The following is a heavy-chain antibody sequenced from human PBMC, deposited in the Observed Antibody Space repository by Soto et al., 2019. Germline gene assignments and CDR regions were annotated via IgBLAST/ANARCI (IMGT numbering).Heavy chain of an antibody. CDR3: ARDAKQPRDGGYYYYAMDV. J-gene: IGHJ6*02. Sequence: SVKGSCKASGGTYSSYAISWVRQAPGQGLEWMGGIIPIFGTANYAQKFQGRVTITADESTSTAYMELSSLRSEDTAVYYCARDAKQPRDGGYYYYAMDVWGQGTTVTVSS. D-gene: IGHD3-16*01. V-gene: IGHV1-69*13. CDR2: IIPIFGTA. CDR1: GGTYSSYA.